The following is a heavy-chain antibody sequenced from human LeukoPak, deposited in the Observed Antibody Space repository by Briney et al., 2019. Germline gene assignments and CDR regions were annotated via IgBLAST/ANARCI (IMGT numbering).Heavy chain of an antibody. CDR2: ISGSGGST. Sequence: GGSLRLSCAASGFTFSSYAMSWVRQAPGKGLEWVSAISGSGGSTYSADSVKGRFTISRDNSKNTLYLQMNSLRAEDTAVYYCAKASGRYSSSWYGYWGQGTLVTVSS. D-gene: IGHD6-13*01. CDR3: AKASGRYSSSWYGY. V-gene: IGHV3-23*01. CDR1: GFTFSSYA. J-gene: IGHJ4*01.